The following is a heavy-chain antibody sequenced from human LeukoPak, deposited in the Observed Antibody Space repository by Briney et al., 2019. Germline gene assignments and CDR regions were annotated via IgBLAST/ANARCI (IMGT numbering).Heavy chain of an antibody. D-gene: IGHD3-10*01. Sequence: GGSLRLSCAASGFTFSSYGMHWVRQAPGKGLEWVAVISYDGSYKYHADSVKGRFSISRDNSKNTLYLQMNSLRVEDTAVYYCARDRGNYYGSGSYGLYYYYGMDVWGQGTTVTVSS. J-gene: IGHJ6*02. CDR3: ARDRGNYYGSGSYGLYYYYGMDV. CDR1: GFTFSSYG. V-gene: IGHV3-30*03. CDR2: ISYDGSYK.